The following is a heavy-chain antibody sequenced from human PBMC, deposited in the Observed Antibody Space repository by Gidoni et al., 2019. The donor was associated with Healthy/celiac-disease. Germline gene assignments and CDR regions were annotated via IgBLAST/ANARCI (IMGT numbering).Heavy chain of an antibody. CDR3: AHIYYDSSGQYFDY. Sequence: QITLKESGPTLVKPTQTLTLTCPFSGFSLSTSGVGVGWIRQPPGKALEWLALIYWDDDKRYSPSLKSRLTITKDTSKNQVVLTMTNMDPVDTATYYCAHIYYDSSGQYFDYWGQGTLVTVSS. J-gene: IGHJ4*02. D-gene: IGHD3-22*01. CDR2: IYWDDDK. CDR1: GFSLSTSGVG. V-gene: IGHV2-5*02.